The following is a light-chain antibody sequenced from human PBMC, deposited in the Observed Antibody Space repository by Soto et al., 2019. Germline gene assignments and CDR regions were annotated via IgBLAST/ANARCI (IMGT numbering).Light chain of an antibody. Sequence: DIQMTQSPSTLSASIGDRVTITCRASQSISSWLAWYQQKPGKAPKLLIYMASNLQSGVPSRFSGSGSGTEFTLTLSSLQPDDFATYYCQHYNDYSLIFGQGTKVDIK. V-gene: IGKV1-5*03. CDR2: MAS. CDR3: QHYNDYSLI. CDR1: QSISSW. J-gene: IGKJ1*01.